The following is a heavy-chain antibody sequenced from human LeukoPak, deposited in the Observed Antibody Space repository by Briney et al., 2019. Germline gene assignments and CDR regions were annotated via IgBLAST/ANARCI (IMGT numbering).Heavy chain of an antibody. J-gene: IGHJ4*02. CDR3: STSPSFGSSWYQFNY. CDR2: ISGRDGRT. V-gene: IGHV3-23*01. CDR1: GFTYSTYT. D-gene: IGHD6-13*01. Sequence: GGSLRLSCAASGFTYSTYTMSWVRQAPGRGLEWVSAISGRDGRTYYTDSVKGRFTISRDNSRDTLYLQMNSLRAEDTAVYYCSTSPSFGSSWYQFNYWGQGTLVTVSS.